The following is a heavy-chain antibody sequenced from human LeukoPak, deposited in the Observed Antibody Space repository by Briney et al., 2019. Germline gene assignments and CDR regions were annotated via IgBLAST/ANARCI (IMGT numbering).Heavy chain of an antibody. CDR3: AREYCSGGSCYYFDY. CDR2: IYPGDSDT. CDR1: GYSFTSYW. D-gene: IGHD2-15*01. J-gene: IGHJ4*02. Sequence: GEPLKISCKGSGYSFTSYWIGWVRQMPGKGLEWMGIIYPGDSDTRYSPSFQGQVTISADKSISTAYLQWSSLKASDTAMYYCAREYCSGGSCYYFDYWGQGTLVTVSS. V-gene: IGHV5-51*01.